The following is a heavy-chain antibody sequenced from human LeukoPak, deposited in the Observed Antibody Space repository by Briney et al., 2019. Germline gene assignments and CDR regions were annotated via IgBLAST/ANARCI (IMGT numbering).Heavy chain of an antibody. CDR2: INPNSGGT. J-gene: IGHJ5*02. CDR1: GYIFTDHF. D-gene: IGHD2-21*01. Sequence: ASVKVSCKASGYIFTDHFMQWVRQAPGQGLEWMGWINPNSGGTNYAQKFQGRATMTRDTSISTAYMELSRLRSDDTAVYYCARDGSDNPYNWFDPWGQGTLVTVSS. CDR3: ARDGSDNPYNWFDP. V-gene: IGHV1-2*02.